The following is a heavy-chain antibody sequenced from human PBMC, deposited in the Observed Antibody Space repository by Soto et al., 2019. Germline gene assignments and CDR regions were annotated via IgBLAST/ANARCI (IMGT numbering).Heavy chain of an antibody. CDR2: INHSGST. J-gene: IGHJ4*02. CDR1: GGSFSGYD. Sequence: PSETLSLTCAVYGGSFSGYDWTRIRQPPGSGLEWIGEINHSGSTNYNPSLKSRVTISVDTSKNQFSLKLTSVTAADTAVYYCARDKITGLFDYWGQGTLVTISS. D-gene: IGHD2-8*02. CDR3: ARDKITGLFDY. V-gene: IGHV4-34*01.